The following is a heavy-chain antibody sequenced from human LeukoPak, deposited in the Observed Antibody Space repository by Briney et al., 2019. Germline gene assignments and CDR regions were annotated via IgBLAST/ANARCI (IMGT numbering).Heavy chain of an antibody. J-gene: IGHJ4*02. CDR2: IYYSGST. CDR3: AAGHYYGSGSYPY. Sequence: PSQTLSLTCTLSGGSISSGDYYWSWIRQPPGKGLEWIGYIYYSGSTYYNPSLKSRVTISVDTSKNQFSLKLSSVTAADTAVYYCAAGHYYGSGSYPYWGQGTLVTVSS. V-gene: IGHV4-30-4*01. CDR1: GGSISSGDYY. D-gene: IGHD3-10*01.